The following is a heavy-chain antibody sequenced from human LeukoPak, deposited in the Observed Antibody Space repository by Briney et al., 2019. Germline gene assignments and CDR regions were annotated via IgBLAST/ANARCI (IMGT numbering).Heavy chain of an antibody. CDR2: ISAYNGNX. CDR3: ARGGGSYYIDY. V-gene: IGHV1-18*01. Sequence: ASVKVSCKASGYTFTSYGISWVRQAPGQGLXXMGWISAYNGNXXXAQXXXGXXTMTTDTSTSTAYMELRSLRSDDTAVYYCARGGGSYYIDYWGQGTLVTVSS. CDR1: GYTFTSYG. J-gene: IGHJ4*02. D-gene: IGHD1-26*01.